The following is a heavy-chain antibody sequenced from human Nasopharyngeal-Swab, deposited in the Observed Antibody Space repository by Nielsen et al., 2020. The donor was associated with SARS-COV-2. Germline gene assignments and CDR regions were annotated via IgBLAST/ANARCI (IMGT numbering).Heavy chain of an antibody. V-gene: IGHV3-21*01. CDR2: ISSSSSYI. CDR1: GFSFSSYS. Sequence: GGSLRLSCAASGFSFSSYSMNWVRQAPGKGLEWVSSISSSSSYIYYADSVKGLFTISRDNAKNSLYLQMNSLRAEDTAVYYCARDRRPSSGWYSSAFDIWGQGTMVTVSS. D-gene: IGHD6-19*01. J-gene: IGHJ3*02. CDR3: ARDRRPSSGWYSSAFDI.